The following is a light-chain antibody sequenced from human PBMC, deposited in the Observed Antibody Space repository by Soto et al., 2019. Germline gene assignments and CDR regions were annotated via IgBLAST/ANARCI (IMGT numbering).Light chain of an antibody. Sequence: IVMTQSPDSLAVSMGERATINCRSSQSVFQSFHRKNLIAWYQQKPGQPPKLLFYWASARESGVPDRFSVSESGTDFTLTINSMQAEDVAVYYCHQYYRIPHTFGGGTKVDIK. J-gene: IGKJ4*01. CDR3: HQYYRIPHT. CDR2: WAS. CDR1: QSVFQSFHRKNL. V-gene: IGKV4-1*01.